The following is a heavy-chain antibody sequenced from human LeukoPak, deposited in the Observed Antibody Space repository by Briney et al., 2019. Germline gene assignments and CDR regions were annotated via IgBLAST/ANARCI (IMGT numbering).Heavy chain of an antibody. J-gene: IGHJ4*02. V-gene: IGHV1-46*01. CDR3: ARGGRVDILTGYFDY. CDR1: GYTFTGYY. Sequence: ASVKVSCKASGYTFTGYYVHWVRQAPGQGLEWMGIIHPSAGSTGYAQKFQGRVTMTSDTSTSTVYLELSSLSSEDTAIYYCARGGRVDILTGYFDYWGQGTLVTVSS. D-gene: IGHD3-9*01. CDR2: IHPSAGST.